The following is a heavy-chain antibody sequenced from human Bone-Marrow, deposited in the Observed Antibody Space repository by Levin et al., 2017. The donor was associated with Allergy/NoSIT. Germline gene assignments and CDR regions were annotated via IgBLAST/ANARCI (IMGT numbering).Heavy chain of an antibody. D-gene: IGHD2-2*01. CDR3: ARGLGYCSSTSCRAFYYYYGMDV. V-gene: IGHV1-18*01. CDR2: ISAYNGNT. CDR1: GYTFTSYG. J-gene: IGHJ6*02. Sequence: GESLKISCKASGYTFTSYGISWVRQAPGQGLEWMGWISAYNGNTNYAQKLQGRVTMTTDTSTSTAYMELRSLRSDDTAVYYCARGLGYCSSTSCRAFYYYYGMDVWGQGTTVTVSS.